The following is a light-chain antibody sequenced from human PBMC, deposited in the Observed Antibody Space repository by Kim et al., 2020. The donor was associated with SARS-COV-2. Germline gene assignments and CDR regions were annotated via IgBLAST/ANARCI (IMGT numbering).Light chain of an antibody. CDR1: QNVLHSSNNKNY. CDR3: QQYYSIPWT. V-gene: IGKV4-1*01. J-gene: IGKJ1*01. Sequence: DIVMTQSPDSLAVSLGEGATINCKSSQNVLHSSNNKNYLAWYQQKPGQPPKLLFYWASTRESGVPDRFSGSGSGTDFTLTISSLQAEDVAVYYCQQYYSIPWTFGQGTKVDIK. CDR2: WAS.